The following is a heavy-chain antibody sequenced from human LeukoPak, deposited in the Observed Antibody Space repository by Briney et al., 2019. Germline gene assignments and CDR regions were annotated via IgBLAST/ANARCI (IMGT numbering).Heavy chain of an antibody. CDR1: GGSVNNGY. Sequence: KPSETLSLTCTVSGGSVNNGYWSWIRQPPGKGLEWLGYVNDYGITNYNPSLKSRVTISLDTSKCQFSLKLSSVTAADTAVYYCARHEVDCSGGSCSHWFDPWGQGTLVTVSS. D-gene: IGHD2-15*01. CDR2: VNDYGIT. CDR3: ARHEVDCSGGSCSHWFDP. V-gene: IGHV4-59*08. J-gene: IGHJ5*02.